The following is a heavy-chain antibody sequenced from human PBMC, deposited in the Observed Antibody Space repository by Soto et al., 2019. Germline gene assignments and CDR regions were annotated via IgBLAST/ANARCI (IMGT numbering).Heavy chain of an antibody. CDR1: GYTLTELS. V-gene: IGHV1-24*01. CDR2: FDPEDGET. Sequence: QVQLVQSGAEVKKPGASVKVSCKVSGYTLTELSMHWVRQAPGKGLEWMGGFDPEDGETIYAQKFQGRVTMTEDTSTDTAYMELSSLRYEDTAVYYCATATTRIVVVIASHAFDIWGQGTMVTVSS. D-gene: IGHD3-22*01. CDR3: ATATTRIVVVIASHAFDI. J-gene: IGHJ3*02.